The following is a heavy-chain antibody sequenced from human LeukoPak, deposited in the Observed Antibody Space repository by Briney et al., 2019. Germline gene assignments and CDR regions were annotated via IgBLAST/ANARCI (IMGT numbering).Heavy chain of an antibody. CDR1: GGSISSYY. D-gene: IGHD6-19*01. CDR2: IYYSGST. CDR3: ARRAVAGTGRNYYYYMDV. J-gene: IGHJ6*03. Sequence: SETLSLTCTVSGGSISSYYWSWIRQPPGKGLEWIGYIYYSGSTNYNPSLKSRVTISVDTSKNQFSLKLSSVTAADTAVYYCARRAVAGTGRNYYYYMDVWGKGTTVTVSS. V-gene: IGHV4-59*01.